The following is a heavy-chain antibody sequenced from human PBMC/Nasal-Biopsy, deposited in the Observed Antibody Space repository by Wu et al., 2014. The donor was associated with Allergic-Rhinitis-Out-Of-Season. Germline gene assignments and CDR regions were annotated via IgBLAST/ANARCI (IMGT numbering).Heavy chain of an antibody. J-gene: IGHJ5*02. CDR2: VFYTGTT. Sequence: TLSLTCSVSGDSSNAYYWSWVRQPPGRGLEWIGYVFYTGTTKYNPSLKSRLTMSVDTSKNQFSLKLTSVTAADTAVYYCAHQGSYWFDPWGQGTLVTVSS. D-gene: IGHD2-15*01. CDR1: GDSSNAYY. V-gene: IGHV4-59*12. CDR3: AHQGSYWFDP.